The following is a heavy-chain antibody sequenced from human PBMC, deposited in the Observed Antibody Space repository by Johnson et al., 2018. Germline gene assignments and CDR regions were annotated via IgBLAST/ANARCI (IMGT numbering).Heavy chain of an antibody. V-gene: IGHV3-23*04. CDR2: ISGRGGST. CDR3: ERGSLGGGAFDI. Sequence: VQLVQSGGGLVKPGGSLGLACAASGFTFSSYAMSWVRQAPGKGLEGVSAISGRGGSTYDADSVKGRVTISRDNSKNTLYLQMNRLRAEDTDVYYCERGSLGGGAFDIWGQGTMVTVSS. D-gene: IGHD3-16*01. J-gene: IGHJ3*02. CDR1: GFTFSSYA.